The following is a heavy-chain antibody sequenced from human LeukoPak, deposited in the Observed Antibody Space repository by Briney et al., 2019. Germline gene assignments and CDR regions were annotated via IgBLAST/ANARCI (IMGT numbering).Heavy chain of an antibody. D-gene: IGHD3-16*02. Sequence: PSETLSLTCTVSGYSISSGYYWGWIRQPPGKGLEWIGSIYHSGSTYYNPSLKSRVTISVDTSKNQFSLKLSSVTAADTAVYYCAKVAGRAFGGVIASRARYYMDVWGKGTTVTVSS. CDR3: AKVAGRAFGGVIASRARYYMDV. CDR1: GYSISSGYY. CDR2: IYHSGST. J-gene: IGHJ6*03. V-gene: IGHV4-38-2*02.